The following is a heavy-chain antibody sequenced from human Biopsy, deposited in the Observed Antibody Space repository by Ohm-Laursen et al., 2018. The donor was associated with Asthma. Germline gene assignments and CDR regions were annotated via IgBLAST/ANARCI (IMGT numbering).Heavy chain of an antibody. D-gene: IGHD6-19*01. V-gene: IGHV4-30-4*01. CDR3: ARASVAASSNWFDP. J-gene: IGHJ5*02. Sequence: TLSLTCTVSGASIKTDDHYWSWLRQPPGKGQEWFGFIHYSGSTSYNPSLKGGVTISVDTSKNQFSLKLSSVTVADTAVYYCARASVAASSNWFDPWGQGTLVIVSS. CDR2: IHYSGST. CDR1: GASIKTDDHY.